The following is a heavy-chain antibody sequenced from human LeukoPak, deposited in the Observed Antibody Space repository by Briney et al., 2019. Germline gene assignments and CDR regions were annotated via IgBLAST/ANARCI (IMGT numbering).Heavy chain of an antibody. D-gene: IGHD6-19*01. J-gene: IGHJ4*02. CDR1: GFTLDDYG. CDR2: INWNGGST. V-gene: IGHV3-20*04. Sequence: PGGSLRLSCAASGFTLDDYGMSWVRHAPGKGLEWVSGINWNGGSTGYADSVKGRFTISRDNAKNSLYLQMNSLRAEDTALYYCARVSSGWSYYFDHWGQGTLVTVSS. CDR3: ARVSSGWSYYFDH.